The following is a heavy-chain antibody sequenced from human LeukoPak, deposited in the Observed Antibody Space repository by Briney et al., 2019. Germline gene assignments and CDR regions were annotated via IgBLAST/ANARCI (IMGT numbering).Heavy chain of an antibody. CDR3: ARYYYGSGSCSTSDI. CDR1: GFTFSSYS. CDR2: ISSTSTTI. D-gene: IGHD3-10*01. Sequence: PGGSLRLSCAASGFTFSSYSINWVRQAPGKGLEWVSYISSTSTTIYYADSVKGRFTVSRDNAKNSLYLQMNSLRDEDTDVYYCARYYYGSGSCSTSDIWGQGTMVTVSS. J-gene: IGHJ3*02. V-gene: IGHV3-48*02.